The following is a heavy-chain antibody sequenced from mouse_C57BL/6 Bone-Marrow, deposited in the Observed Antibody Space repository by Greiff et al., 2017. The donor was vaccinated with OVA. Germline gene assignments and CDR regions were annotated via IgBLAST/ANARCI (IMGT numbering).Heavy chain of an antibody. CDR3: VRLLGWYFDV. CDR2: IDPSDSYT. V-gene: IGHV1-69*01. D-gene: IGHD1-1*01. Sequence: QVQLQQPGAELVMPGASVKLSCKASGYTFTSYWMHWVKQRPGQGLEWIGEIDPSDSYTNYNQKFKGKSTLTVDKSSSTAYMQLSSLTSEDSAVYYCVRLLGWYFDVWGTGTTVTVSS. CDR1: GYTFTSYW. J-gene: IGHJ1*03.